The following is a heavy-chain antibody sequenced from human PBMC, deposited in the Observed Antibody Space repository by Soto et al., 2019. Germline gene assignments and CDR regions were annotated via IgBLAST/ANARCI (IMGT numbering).Heavy chain of an antibody. Sequence: GGSLRLSCAASGFTFSSYGMHWVRQAPGKGLEWVAVIWYDGSNKYYADSVKGRFTISRDNSKNTLYLQMNSLRAEDTAVYYCARDIVATNRYYYGMDVWGQGTTVTVSS. D-gene: IGHD5-12*01. J-gene: IGHJ6*02. CDR3: ARDIVATNRYYYGMDV. V-gene: IGHV3-33*01. CDR1: GFTFSSYG. CDR2: IWYDGSNK.